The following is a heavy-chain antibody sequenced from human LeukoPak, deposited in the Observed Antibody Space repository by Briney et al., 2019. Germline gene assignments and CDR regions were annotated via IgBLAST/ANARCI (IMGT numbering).Heavy chain of an antibody. V-gene: IGHV4-34*01. J-gene: IGHJ6*03. D-gene: IGHD3-3*01. Sequence: SETLSLTCAVYGGSFSGYYWSWIRQPLGKGPEWIGEINHSGSTNYNPSLKSRVTISVDTSKNQFSLKLSSVTAADTAVYYCARDNDFWSGYYYYYMDVWGKGTTVTVSS. CDR3: ARDNDFWSGYYYYYMDV. CDR1: GGSFSGYY. CDR2: INHSGST.